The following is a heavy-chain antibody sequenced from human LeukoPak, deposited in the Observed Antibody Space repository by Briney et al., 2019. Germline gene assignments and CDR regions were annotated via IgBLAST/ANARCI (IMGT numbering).Heavy chain of an antibody. J-gene: IGHJ4*02. Sequence: PSETLSLTCTGSGGSISSYYWSWIRQPAGKGLEWIGRIYTSGSTNYNPSLKSRVTMSVDTSKNQFSLKLSSVTAADTAVYYCASHDFWSGYYTVWGQGTLVTVSS. D-gene: IGHD3-3*01. CDR1: GGSISSYY. CDR2: IYTSGST. CDR3: ASHDFWSGYYTV. V-gene: IGHV4-4*07.